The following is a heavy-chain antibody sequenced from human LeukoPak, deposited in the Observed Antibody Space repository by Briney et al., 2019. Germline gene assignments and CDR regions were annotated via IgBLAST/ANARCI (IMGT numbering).Heavy chain of an antibody. V-gene: IGHV4-38-2*02. D-gene: IGHD3-16*01. CDR3: ARDNDSRDPPHFDY. CDR1: GYSISSGYY. CDR2: IYHSGST. J-gene: IGHJ4*02. Sequence: SETLSLTCTVSGYSISSGYYWGWIRQPPGKGLEWIGSIYHSGSTYYKPSLKSRVTISVDTSKNQFSLKLSSVTAADTAVYYCARDNDSRDPPHFDYWGQGTLVTVSS.